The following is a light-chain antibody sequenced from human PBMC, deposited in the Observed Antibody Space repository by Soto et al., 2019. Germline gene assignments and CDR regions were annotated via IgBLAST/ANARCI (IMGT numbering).Light chain of an antibody. CDR3: QQRSNWPIT. CDR2: DAS. J-gene: IGKJ5*01. Sequence: SELTPGTVSWTVFPATRVALPWKANQSVSSYLAWYQQKPGQAPRLLIYDASNRATGIPARFSGSGSGTDFTLTISSLEPEDFAVYYCQQRSNWPITFGQGTRLEIK. V-gene: IGKV3-11*01. CDR1: QSVSSY.